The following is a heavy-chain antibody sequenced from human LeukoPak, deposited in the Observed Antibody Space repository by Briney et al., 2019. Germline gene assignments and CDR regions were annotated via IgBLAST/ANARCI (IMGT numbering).Heavy chain of an antibody. CDR1: GGSISSSSYY. D-gene: IGHD3-9*01. CDR2: IYYSGST. Sequence: SETLSLTCTVSGGSISSSSYYWGWTRQPPGKGLEWIGSIYYSGSTYYNPSLKSRVTISVDTSKNQFSLKLSSVTAADTAVYYCASTLREYDILTGYYYYYGMDVWGQGTTVTVSS. CDR3: ASTLREYDILTGYYYYYGMDV. V-gene: IGHV4-39*01. J-gene: IGHJ6*02.